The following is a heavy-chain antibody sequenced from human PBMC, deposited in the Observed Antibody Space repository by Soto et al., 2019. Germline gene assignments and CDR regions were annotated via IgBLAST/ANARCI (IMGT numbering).Heavy chain of an antibody. CDR2: IYWNDDK. CDR3: AHRQRLALGNWFDP. V-gene: IGHV2-5*01. Sequence: QITLKESGPTLVKPTQTLTLTCTFSGFSLSTSGVGVGWIRQPPGKALEWLALIYWNDDKRYSPSLKSRLTITKDTSKNQVVITMTNMDPVDTATYYCAHRQRLALGNWFDPWGQGTLVTVSS. D-gene: IGHD7-27*01. CDR1: GFSLSTSGVG. J-gene: IGHJ5*02.